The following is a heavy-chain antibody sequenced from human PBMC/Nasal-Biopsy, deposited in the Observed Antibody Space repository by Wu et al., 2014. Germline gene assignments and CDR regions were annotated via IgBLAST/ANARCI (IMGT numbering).Heavy chain of an antibody. CDR1: GFTFSTYA. J-gene: IGHJ5*02. Sequence: LRLSCAASGFTFSTYAMSWVRQAPGKGLEWVSAIGGGSGGGTYYADSVKGRFTISRDNSKNSLYLQINSLRAEDTAVYYCAREERDYQFLNPYNWFDPWGQGTLVIVSS. CDR3: AREERDYQFLNPYNWFDP. D-gene: IGHD4/OR15-4a*01. CDR2: IGGGSGGGT. V-gene: IGHV3-23*01.